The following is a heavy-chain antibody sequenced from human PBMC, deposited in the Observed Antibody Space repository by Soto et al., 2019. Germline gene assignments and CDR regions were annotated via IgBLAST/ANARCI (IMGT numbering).Heavy chain of an antibody. J-gene: IGHJ5*02. CDR1: GGSISNNY. Sequence: QVQLQESGPGLVKTSETLSLTCTVSGGSISNNYWSWIRQPPGKGLEWIGYIYHSGYTNSNPSLSSRVAISVDTSKNQFSLNLTSVTAADTAIYYCARHLFPRCFDPEWYHWFDPWGQGTLVTVSS. CDR3: ARHLFPRCFDPEWYHWFDP. D-gene: IGHD2-8*01. V-gene: IGHV4-59*08. CDR2: IYHSGYT.